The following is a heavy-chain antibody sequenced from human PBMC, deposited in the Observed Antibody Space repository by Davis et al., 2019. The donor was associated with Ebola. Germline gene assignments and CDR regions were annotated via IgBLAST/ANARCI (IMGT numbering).Heavy chain of an antibody. CDR1: GFTFDDYT. J-gene: IGHJ6*02. Sequence: GESLKISCAASGFTFDDYTMHWVRQAPGKGLEWVSLISWDGGSTYYADSVKGRFTISRDNSKNSLYLQMNSLRTEDTALYYCAKGNVDTAMVFEYGGYYYYGMDVWGQGTTVTVSS. D-gene: IGHD5-18*01. CDR2: ISWDGGST. V-gene: IGHV3-43*01. CDR3: AKGNVDTAMVFEYGGYYYYGMDV.